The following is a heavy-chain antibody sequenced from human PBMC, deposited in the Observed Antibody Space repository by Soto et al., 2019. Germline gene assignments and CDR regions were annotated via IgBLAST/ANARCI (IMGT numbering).Heavy chain of an antibody. V-gene: IGHV3-23*01. CDR3: TIAARPKCYFGMDV. D-gene: IGHD6-6*01. Sequence: GEFLRLSCAASGFTFSGYAMSWVRQAPGKGLEWVSAISGSGGSTYYADSVKGRFTISRDNSKNTLYLQMNSLRAEGTAVYYSTIAARPKCYFGMDVWGQGTRVTVS. J-gene: IGHJ6*02. CDR2: ISGSGGST. CDR1: GFTFSGYA.